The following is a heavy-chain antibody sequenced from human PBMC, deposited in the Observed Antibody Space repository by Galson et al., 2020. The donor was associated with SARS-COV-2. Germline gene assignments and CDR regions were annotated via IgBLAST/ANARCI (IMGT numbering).Heavy chain of an antibody. CDR1: GFTFDDYA. D-gene: IGHD4-17*01. V-gene: IGHV3-9*01. CDR2: ISWNSGTI. CDR3: VKDIQYGDNEGGGMDV. Sequence: SLKISCAASGFTFDDYAIHWVRQAPGKGLEWVSGISWNSGTIGYADSVKGRFTISRDNAKNSLYLQMNSLRVEDTALYYCVKDIQYGDNEGGGMDVWGQGTMVTVSS. J-gene: IGHJ6*02.